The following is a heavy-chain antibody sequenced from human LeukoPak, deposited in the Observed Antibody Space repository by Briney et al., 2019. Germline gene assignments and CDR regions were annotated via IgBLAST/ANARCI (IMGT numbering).Heavy chain of an antibody. J-gene: IGHJ4*02. CDR3: ARGTLNIPGEHGAFDY. V-gene: IGHV3-7*01. D-gene: IGHD1-14*01. Sequence: GGSLRLSCAASGFTFSSYSMNWVRQAPGKGLEWVANIKQDGSEKNYVDSVKGRFTISRDNAKNSVDLQMNSLRVEDTAVYYCARGTLNIPGEHGAFDYWGQGTLVTVSS. CDR1: GFTFSSYS. CDR2: IKQDGSEK.